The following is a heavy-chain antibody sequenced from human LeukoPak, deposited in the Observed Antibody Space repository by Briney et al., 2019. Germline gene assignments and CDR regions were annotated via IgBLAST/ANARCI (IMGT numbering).Heavy chain of an antibody. D-gene: IGHD3-16*01. Sequence: HPGGSLRLSCAASGFTFSTYAVNWVRQAPGKGLEWVSYISSSSSTIYYADSVKGRFTISRDNAKNSLYLQMNSLRAEDTAVYYCAREGGGYYFDYWGQGTLVTVSS. CDR1: GFTFSTYA. CDR3: AREGGGYYFDY. CDR2: ISSSSSTI. J-gene: IGHJ4*02. V-gene: IGHV3-48*01.